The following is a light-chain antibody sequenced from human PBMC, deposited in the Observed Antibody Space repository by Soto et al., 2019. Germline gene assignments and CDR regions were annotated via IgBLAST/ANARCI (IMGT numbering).Light chain of an antibody. CDR3: AAWDDSLNCYV. J-gene: IGLJ1*01. V-gene: IGLV1-47*01. Sequence: QSVMTQPPSASGTPGQRVLISCSGSDSNLGTNYVCWFQQFPGTAPKLLIYRDNQRPSWVPDRFSGSKSGTSASLAISGLRSEDEADYYCAAWDDSLNCYVFGSGTKLTVL. CDR2: RDN. CDR1: DSNLGTNY.